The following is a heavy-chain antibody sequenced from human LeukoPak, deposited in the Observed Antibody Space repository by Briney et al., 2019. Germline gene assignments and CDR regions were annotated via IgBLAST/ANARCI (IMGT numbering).Heavy chain of an antibody. J-gene: IGHJ4*02. V-gene: IGHV1-69*13. Sequence: ASVKVSCKASGGTFSSYAISWVRQAPGQGLEWMGGIIPIFGTANYAQKFQGRVTITADESTSTAYMELSSLRSEDTAVYYCARGLLWFGEWRYFDYWGQGTLVTVSS. CDR1: GGTFSSYA. D-gene: IGHD3-10*01. CDR3: ARGLLWFGEWRYFDY. CDR2: IIPIFGTA.